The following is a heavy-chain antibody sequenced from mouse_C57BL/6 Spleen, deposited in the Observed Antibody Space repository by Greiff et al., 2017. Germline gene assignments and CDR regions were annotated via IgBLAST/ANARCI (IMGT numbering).Heavy chain of an antibody. J-gene: IGHJ2*01. CDR3: ASHDGYYPYYFDY. V-gene: IGHV5-9*01. D-gene: IGHD2-3*01. CDR2: ISGGGGNT. CDR1: GFTFSSYT. Sequence: EVQRVESGGGLVKPGGSLKLSCAASGFTFSSYTMSWVRQTPEKRLEWVATISGGGGNTYYPDSVKGRFTISRDNAKNTLYLQMSSLRSEDTALYYCASHDGYYPYYFDYWGQGTTLTVSS.